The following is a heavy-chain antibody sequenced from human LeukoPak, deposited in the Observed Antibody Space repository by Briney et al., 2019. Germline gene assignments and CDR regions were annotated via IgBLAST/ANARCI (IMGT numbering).Heavy chain of an antibody. Sequence: SETLSLTCTVSGGSISSGSYYWSWIRQPAGKGLEWIGRIYTSGSTNYNPSLKSRVTISVDTSKNQFSLKLSSVTAADTAVYYCARDRGVAARPGPFDYWGQGTLVTVSS. CDR2: IYTSGST. V-gene: IGHV4-61*02. CDR3: ARDRGVAARPGPFDY. CDR1: GGSISSGSYY. J-gene: IGHJ4*02. D-gene: IGHD6-6*01.